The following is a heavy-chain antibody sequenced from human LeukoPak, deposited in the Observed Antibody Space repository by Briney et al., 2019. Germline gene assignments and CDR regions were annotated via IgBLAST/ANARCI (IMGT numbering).Heavy chain of an antibody. D-gene: IGHD5-12*01. V-gene: IGHV3-7*03. Sequence: GGSLRLSCAASGFTFSNYWMSWVRQAPGKGLEWVANIKQDGDEQYYVDSVRGRFTISRGNAKNSLYLQMNSLRAEDTAVYYCARDYSGYDFGVGYWGQGTLVTVSS. J-gene: IGHJ4*02. CDR1: GFTFSNYW. CDR2: IKQDGDEQ. CDR3: ARDYSGYDFGVGY.